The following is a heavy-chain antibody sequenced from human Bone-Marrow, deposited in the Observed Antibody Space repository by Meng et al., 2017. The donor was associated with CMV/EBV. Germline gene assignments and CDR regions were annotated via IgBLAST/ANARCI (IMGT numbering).Heavy chain of an antibody. CDR1: GFIFSDFY. CDR2: MSSNGATI. CDR3: AKDLYYYNSADY. V-gene: IGHV3-11*01. D-gene: IGHD3-22*01. Sequence: SCATSGFIFSDFYMNWIRQTPGKGLEWLSYMSSNGATIYYADSVKGRFTISRDNSKNTLYLQMNSLGAEDTAVYYCAKDLYYYNSADYWGQGTLVTVSS. J-gene: IGHJ4*02.